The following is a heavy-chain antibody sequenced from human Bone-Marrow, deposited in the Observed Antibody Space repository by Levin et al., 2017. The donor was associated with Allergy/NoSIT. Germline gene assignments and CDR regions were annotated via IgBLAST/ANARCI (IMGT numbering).Heavy chain of an antibody. J-gene: IGHJ6*03. CDR2: INHSGST. V-gene: IGHV4-34*01. CDR3: AREGRATRAPTSGAAGNQRGYYYYMDV. D-gene: IGHD1-14*01. Sequence: SETLSLTCAVYGGSFSGYYWSWIRQPPGKGLEWIGEINHSGSTNYNPSLKSRVTISVDTSKNQFSLKLSSVTAADTAVYYCAREGRATRAPTSGAAGNQRGYYYYMDVWGKGTTVTVSS. CDR1: GGSFSGYY.